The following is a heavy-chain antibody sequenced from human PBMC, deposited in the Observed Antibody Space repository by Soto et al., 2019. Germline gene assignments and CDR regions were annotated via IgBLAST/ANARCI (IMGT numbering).Heavy chain of an antibody. CDR3: ARATGVYDSTFDD. J-gene: IGHJ4*02. D-gene: IGHD1-1*01. Sequence: QVQLVESGGGVVQPGRSLRLSCAASGFTFSSYAMHWVRQAPGKGLEWVAVISYDGSNKYYADSVKGRFTISRDNSKNTLYLQMNSLRAEDTAVYYCARATGVYDSTFDDWGQGTLFTVSS. CDR2: ISYDGSNK. V-gene: IGHV3-30-3*01. CDR1: GFTFSSYA.